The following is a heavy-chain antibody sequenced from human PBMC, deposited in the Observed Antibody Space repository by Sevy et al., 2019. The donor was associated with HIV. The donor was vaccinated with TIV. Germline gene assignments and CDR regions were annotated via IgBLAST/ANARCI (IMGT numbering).Heavy chain of an antibody. Sequence: SETLSLACAVYGGSFSGYYWNWIRLPPGKGLEWIGEIKHSGSTDYNPSLKSRVTISVDTSKNQFSLKLKSVTAADTAVYYCARVTMDRDGYNYMDYWGQGTLVTVSS. J-gene: IGHJ4*02. CDR3: ARVTMDRDGYNYMDY. D-gene: IGHD5-12*01. CDR1: GGSFSGYY. CDR2: IKHSGST. V-gene: IGHV4-34*01.